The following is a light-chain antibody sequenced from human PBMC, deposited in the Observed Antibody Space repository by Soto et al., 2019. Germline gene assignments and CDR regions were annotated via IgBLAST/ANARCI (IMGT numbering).Light chain of an antibody. V-gene: IGLV1-47*01. CDR1: SSNIGSKY. CDR2: RNN. CDR3: AAWDAGASGPA. J-gene: IGLJ2*01. Sequence: QSVLTQPPSASGTPGQRVTVSCSGSSSNIGSKYVYWYQQLPGTAPKLLMYRNNQRPSGVPDRFSVSKSGTSASLAISFLLSEDEADYYCAAWDAGASGPAFGGGTKLTVL.